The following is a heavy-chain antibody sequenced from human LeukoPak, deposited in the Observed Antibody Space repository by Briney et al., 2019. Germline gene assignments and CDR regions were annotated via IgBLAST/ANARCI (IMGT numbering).Heavy chain of an antibody. CDR3: AKDPTTYYDSSGYGRYNWFDP. J-gene: IGHJ5*02. Sequence: GGSLRLSCAASGFTFSSYAMSWVRQAPGKGQEWVSAISGSGGSTYYADSVKGRFTISRDNSKNTQYLQMNSLRAEDTAVYYCAKDPTTYYDSSGYGRYNWFDPWGQGTLVTVSS. CDR2: ISGSGGST. D-gene: IGHD3-22*01. V-gene: IGHV3-23*01. CDR1: GFTFSSYA.